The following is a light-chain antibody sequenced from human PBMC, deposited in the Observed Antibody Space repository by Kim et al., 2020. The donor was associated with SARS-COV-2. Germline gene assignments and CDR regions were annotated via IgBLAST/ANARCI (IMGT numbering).Light chain of an antibody. J-gene: IGLJ3*02. CDR3: QVWDSSTV. V-gene: IGLV3-9*01. Sequence: VSVALGQTARITCGGNNSESKNVHWYQQKPGQAPVLVIYRDSNRPSGIPERFSGSNSGNTATLTISRAQAGDEADYYCQVWDSSTVFGGGTQLTVL. CDR2: RDS. CDR1: NSESKN.